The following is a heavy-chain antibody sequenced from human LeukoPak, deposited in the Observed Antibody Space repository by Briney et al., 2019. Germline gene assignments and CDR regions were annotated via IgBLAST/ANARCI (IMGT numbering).Heavy chain of an antibody. D-gene: IGHD1-1*01. Sequence: GWSLRLSCEGSGFTFSSYWMAWVRQAPGKGLEWVANIKEDGSDKYYVDSVKGRFTISRDNAKNSLYLQMNSLRAEDTAVYYCARGGWVPFDYWGQGTLVTVSS. V-gene: IGHV3-7*01. J-gene: IGHJ4*02. CDR3: ARGGWVPFDY. CDR1: GFTFSSYW. CDR2: IKEDGSDK.